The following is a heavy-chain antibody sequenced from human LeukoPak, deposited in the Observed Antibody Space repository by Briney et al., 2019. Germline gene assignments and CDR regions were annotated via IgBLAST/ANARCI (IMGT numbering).Heavy chain of an antibody. CDR3: AKGHYYNILTSYYVRRTLDY. CDR2: IRYDGSNK. J-gene: IGHJ4*02. D-gene: IGHD3-9*01. V-gene: IGHV3-30*02. Sequence: GGSLRLSCEASGFTFSSYDMHLVRQDPGEGLEWAAFIRYDGSNKYYQVYVKGRFTISRDNSKNTLYLQMNSLRAEDTAVHYCAKGHYYNILTSYYVRRTLDYWGQGTLVTVSS. CDR1: GFTFSSYD.